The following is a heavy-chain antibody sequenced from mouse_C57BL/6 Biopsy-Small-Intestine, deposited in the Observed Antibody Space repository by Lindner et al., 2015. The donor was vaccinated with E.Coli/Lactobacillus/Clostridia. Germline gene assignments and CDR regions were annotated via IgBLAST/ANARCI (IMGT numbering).Heavy chain of an antibody. CDR2: IYPGDGDT. V-gene: IGHV1-80*01. CDR3: ARRDGKGYFDV. J-gene: IGHJ1*03. D-gene: IGHD2-1*01. Sequence: VQLQESGAELVKPGASVKISCKASGYAFSSYWMNWVKQRPGKGLEWIGQIYPGDGDTNYNGKFRGKATLTADKSSSTAYMQLKSLTSEDSAVYYCARRDGKGYFDVWGTGTTVTVSS. CDR1: GYAFSSYW.